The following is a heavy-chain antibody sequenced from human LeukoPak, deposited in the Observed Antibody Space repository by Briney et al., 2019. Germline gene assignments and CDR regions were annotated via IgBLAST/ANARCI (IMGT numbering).Heavy chain of an antibody. CDR3: ARGSGSYYPRSDY. J-gene: IGHJ4*02. CDR1: GFTFSSYG. D-gene: IGHD1-26*01. V-gene: IGHV3-30*02. CDR2: IRYDGGNK. Sequence: PGGSLRLSCAASGFTFSSYGMHWVRQAPGKGLEWVAFIRYDGGNKYYADSVKGRFTISRDNSKNTLYLQMNSLRAEDTAVYYCARGSGSYYPRSDYWGQGTLVTVSS.